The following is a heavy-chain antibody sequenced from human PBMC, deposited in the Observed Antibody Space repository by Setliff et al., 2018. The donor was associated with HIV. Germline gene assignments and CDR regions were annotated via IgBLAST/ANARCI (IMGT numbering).Heavy chain of an antibody. D-gene: IGHD5-12*01. Sequence: SETLSLTCSVSGGSFSGYYWSWIRQPPGKGLEWIGYIYIFNSGSTNYNPSLTSRVTISADTSRNQFSLKLSSVTAADTAMYYCARDVDKLMALSWFDPWGQGTLVTVSS. V-gene: IGHV4-4*08. J-gene: IGHJ5*02. CDR3: ARDVDKLMALSWFDP. CDR2: IYIFNSGST. CDR1: GGSFSGYY.